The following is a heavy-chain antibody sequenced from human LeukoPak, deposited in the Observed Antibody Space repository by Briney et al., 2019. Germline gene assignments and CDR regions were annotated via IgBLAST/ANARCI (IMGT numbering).Heavy chain of an antibody. CDR1: GGSISSLY. J-gene: IGHJ6*02. V-gene: IGHV4-59*08. D-gene: IGHD2-15*01. Sequence: SETLSLTCSVSGGSISSLYWSWIRQPPGKGLEWIGYIYYTGSANYNPSLKSRVTMFVDMSKNQFSLRLSSVTAADTAVYYCARVWYYGMDVWGQGTTITVSS. CDR3: ARVWYYGMDV. CDR2: IYYTGSA.